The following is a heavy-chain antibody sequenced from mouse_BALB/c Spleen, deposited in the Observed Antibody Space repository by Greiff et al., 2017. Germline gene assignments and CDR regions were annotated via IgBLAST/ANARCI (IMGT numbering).Heavy chain of an antibody. Sequence: QVQLQQSGAELMKPGASVKISCKATGYTFSSYWIEWVKQRPGHGLEWIGEILPGSGSTNYNEKFKGKATLTADTSSNTAYMQLSSLTSEDSAVYYCARAAMITTGAYYAMDYWGQGTSVTVSS. CDR3: ARAAMITTGAYYAMDY. CDR2: ILPGSGST. D-gene: IGHD2-4*01. V-gene: IGHV1-9*01. J-gene: IGHJ4*01. CDR1: GYTFSSYW.